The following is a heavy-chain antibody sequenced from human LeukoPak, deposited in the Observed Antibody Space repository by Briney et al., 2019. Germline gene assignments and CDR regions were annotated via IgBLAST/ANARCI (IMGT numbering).Heavy chain of an antibody. D-gene: IGHD4-17*01. CDR1: GYSFTSYW. Sequence: GESLQISCKGSGYSFTSYWIGWVRQMPGEGLEWMGIIYPGDSDTRYSPSFQGQVTISADKSISTAYLQWSSLKASDTAMYYCARHFDYGDYEGYSDYWGQGTLVTVSS. CDR2: IYPGDSDT. V-gene: IGHV5-51*01. CDR3: ARHFDYGDYEGYSDY. J-gene: IGHJ4*02.